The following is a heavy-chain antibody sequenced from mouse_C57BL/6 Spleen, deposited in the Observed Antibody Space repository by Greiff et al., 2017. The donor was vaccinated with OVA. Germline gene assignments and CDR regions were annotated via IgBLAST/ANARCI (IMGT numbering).Heavy chain of an antibody. CDR1: GFSLTSYG. J-gene: IGHJ1*03. V-gene: IGHV2-5*01. Sequence: VKLQESGPGLVQPSQSLSITCTVSGFSLTSYGVHWVRQSPGKGLEWLGVIWRGGSTDYNAAFMSRLSITKDNSKSQVFFKMNSLQADDTAIYYCAKKGDYYGSSPYWYFDVWGTGTTVTVSS. D-gene: IGHD1-1*01. CDR3: AKKGDYYGSSPYWYFDV. CDR2: IWRGGST.